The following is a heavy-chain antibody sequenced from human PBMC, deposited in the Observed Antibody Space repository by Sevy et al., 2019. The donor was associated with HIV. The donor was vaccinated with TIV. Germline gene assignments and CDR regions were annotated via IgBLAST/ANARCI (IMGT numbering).Heavy chain of an antibody. D-gene: IGHD3-22*01. V-gene: IGHV4-61*01. J-gene: IGHJ4*02. CDR3: AREIYFYENSGFYYFDS. CDR2: VSYSGRT. CDR1: VASVSSGKYY. Sequence: SETLSLTCNVSVASVSSGKYYWTWIWQPPGKDLEWIGHVSYSGRTNYNPSLKSRVTISEDTSKNQFSLSLNSVTAADTATYYCAREIYFYENSGFYYFDSWGLGILVTVSS.